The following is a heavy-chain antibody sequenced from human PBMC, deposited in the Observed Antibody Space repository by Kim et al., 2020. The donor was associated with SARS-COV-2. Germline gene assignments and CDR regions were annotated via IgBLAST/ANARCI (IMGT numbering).Heavy chain of an antibody. V-gene: IGHV1-2*06. CDR1: GYTFTGYY. D-gene: IGHD3-10*01. CDR2: MNPNSGDT. CDR3: ATYYYGSGSDVPFDF. Sequence: ASVKVSCKASGYTFTGYYMHWVRQAPGQGLEWMGLMNPNSGDTKYAQKFQGRVTMARDTSISTAYMELSSLRSGDTAVYYCATYYYGSGSDVPFDFWGQGTLVSVSS. J-gene: IGHJ4*02.